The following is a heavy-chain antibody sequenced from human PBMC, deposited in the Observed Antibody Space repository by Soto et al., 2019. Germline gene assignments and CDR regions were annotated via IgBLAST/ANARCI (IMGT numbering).Heavy chain of an antibody. J-gene: IGHJ6*02. CDR3: ARTPYYDILTGYYPIYYGMDV. D-gene: IGHD3-9*01. Sequence: PSETLSLTCTVSGGSISSYYWSWIRQPPGKGLEWIGYIYYSGSTNYNPSLKSRVTISVDTSKNQFSLRLSSVTAADTAVYYCARTPYYDILTGYYPIYYGMDVWGQGTTVTVYS. V-gene: IGHV4-59*01. CDR2: IYYSGST. CDR1: GGSISSYY.